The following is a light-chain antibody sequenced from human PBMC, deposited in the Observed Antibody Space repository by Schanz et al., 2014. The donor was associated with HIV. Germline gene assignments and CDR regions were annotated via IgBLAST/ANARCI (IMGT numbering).Light chain of an antibody. V-gene: IGLV2-14*01. CDR3: SSYTSSLTRV. Sequence: QSALTQPASVSGSPGQSITISCTGTSSDIGGYNYVSWYQQHPGKAPKLMIYEVSERPSGVPDRFSGSKSGNTASLTISDLQAEDEADYYCSSYTSSLTRVFGTGTKLTVL. CDR2: EVS. J-gene: IGLJ1*01. CDR1: SSDIGGYNY.